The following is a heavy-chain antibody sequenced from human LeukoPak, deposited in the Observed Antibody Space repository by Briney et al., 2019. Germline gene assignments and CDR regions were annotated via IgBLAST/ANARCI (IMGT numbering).Heavy chain of an antibody. V-gene: IGHV3-74*01. J-gene: IGHJ4*02. Sequence: QPGGSLRLSCAASGFTFSSYWMHWVRQAPGKGLVWVSRINSDGSSTSYADSVKGRFTISRDNAKNTLYLQMNSLRAEDTALYYCAKAGVRYCSGGSCYSDYYFDYWGQGTLVTVSS. CDR1: GFTFSSYW. CDR3: AKAGVRYCSGGSCYSDYYFDY. D-gene: IGHD2-15*01. CDR2: INSDGSST.